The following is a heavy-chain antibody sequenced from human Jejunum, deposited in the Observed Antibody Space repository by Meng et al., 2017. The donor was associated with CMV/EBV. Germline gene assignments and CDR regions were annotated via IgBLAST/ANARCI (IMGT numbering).Heavy chain of an antibody. CDR2: ITSGIST. Sequence: SGFTFSSYAMNWVRQTPGKGLEWVSTITSGISTYYADSVKGRFTISRDNSKNTLYLEMNSLRAEDTAIYYCAKTQKLAQYDSFGIWGQGTRVTVSS. CDR3: AKTQKLAQYDSFGI. CDR1: GFTFSSYA. J-gene: IGHJ3*02. V-gene: IGHV3-23*01. D-gene: IGHD6-13*01.